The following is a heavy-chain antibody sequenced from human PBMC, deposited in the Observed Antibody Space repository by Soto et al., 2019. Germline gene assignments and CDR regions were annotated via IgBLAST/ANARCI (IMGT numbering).Heavy chain of an antibody. CDR3: ASSGYSSGWYGLGYFDY. CDR1: GGSISSSNW. CDR2: IYHSGST. Sequence: SETLSLTSAVSGGSISSSNWWSWVRQPPGKGLEWIGEIYHSGSTNYNPSLKSRVTISVDKSKNQFSLKLSSVTAADTAVYYCASSGYSSGWYGLGYFDYWGQGTPVTVSS. D-gene: IGHD6-19*01. J-gene: IGHJ4*02. V-gene: IGHV4-4*02.